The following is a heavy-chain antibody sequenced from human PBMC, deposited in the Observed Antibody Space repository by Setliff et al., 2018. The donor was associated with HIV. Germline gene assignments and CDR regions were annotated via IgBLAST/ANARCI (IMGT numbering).Heavy chain of an antibody. V-gene: IGHV4-4*08. CDR1: GGSIGGYY. Sequence: ASETLSLTCTVSGGSIGGYYWSWIRQPPGTGLEWLGCIYSGGSTSYNPSLESRVTISLDTSKNQFSLRLTSVTAADTAVYYCARVRSYGSAYDAFDVWGPGTMVTVSS. D-gene: IGHD3-10*01. J-gene: IGHJ3*01. CDR3: ARVRSYGSAYDAFDV. CDR2: IYSGGST.